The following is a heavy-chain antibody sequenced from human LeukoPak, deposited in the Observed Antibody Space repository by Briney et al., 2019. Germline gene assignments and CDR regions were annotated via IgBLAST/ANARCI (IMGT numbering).Heavy chain of an antibody. J-gene: IGHJ4*02. Sequence: ASVKVSCKASGYPFTSYGISWVRQAPGQGLEWMGWISAYNGNTNYAQKLQGRVTMTTDTSTSTAYMELRSLRSDDTAVYYCARDPGSSSWYISFDYWGQGTLVTVSS. CDR3: ARDPGSSSWYISFDY. CDR2: ISAYNGNT. CDR1: GYPFTSYG. D-gene: IGHD6-13*01. V-gene: IGHV1-18*01.